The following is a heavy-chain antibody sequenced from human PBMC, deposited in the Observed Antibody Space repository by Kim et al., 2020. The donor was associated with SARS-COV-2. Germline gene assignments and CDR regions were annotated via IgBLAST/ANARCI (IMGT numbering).Heavy chain of an antibody. J-gene: IGHJ3*02. D-gene: IGHD3-10*01. CDR1: GFTFDDYA. V-gene: IGHV3-9*01. CDR3: AKDFAVRGVIFDAFDI. CDR2: ISWNSGSI. Sequence: GGSLRLSCAASGFTFDDYAMHWVRQAPGKGLEWVSGISWNSGSIGYADSVKGRFTISRDNAKNSLYLQMNSLRAEDTALYYCAKDFAVRGVIFDAFDIWGQGTMVTVSS.